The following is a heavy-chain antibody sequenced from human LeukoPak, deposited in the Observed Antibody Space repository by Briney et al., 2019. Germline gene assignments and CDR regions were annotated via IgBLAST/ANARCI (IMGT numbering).Heavy chain of an antibody. V-gene: IGHV4-59*08. CDR3: ARHPQTTVTSIDY. D-gene: IGHD4-17*01. CDR2: IYYSGST. Sequence: SETLSLTCTVSGFSISSYYWSWLRQPPGKGLEWIGYIYYSGSTNYNPSLKSRVTISVDTSKNQFSLKLSSVTAADTAVYYCARHPQTTVTSIDYWGQGTLVTVSS. J-gene: IGHJ4*02. CDR1: GFSISSYY.